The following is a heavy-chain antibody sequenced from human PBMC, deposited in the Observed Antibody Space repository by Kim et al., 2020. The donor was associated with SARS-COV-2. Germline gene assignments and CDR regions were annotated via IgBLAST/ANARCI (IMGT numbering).Heavy chain of an antibody. CDR2: IIPIFGTA. J-gene: IGHJ6*02. Sequence: SVKVSCKASGGTFSSYAISWVRQAPGQGLEWMGGIIPIFGTANYAQKFQGRVTITADESTSTAYMELSSLRSEDTAVYYCARDVQLEFNGMDVWGQGTTVTVSS. D-gene: IGHD1-1*01. V-gene: IGHV1-69*13. CDR3: ARDVQLEFNGMDV. CDR1: GGTFSSYA.